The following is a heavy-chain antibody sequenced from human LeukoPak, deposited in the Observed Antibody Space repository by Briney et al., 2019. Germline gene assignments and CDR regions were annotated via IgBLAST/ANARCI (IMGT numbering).Heavy chain of an antibody. CDR2: IIPIFGIA. Sequence: GSSVKVSCKASGGTFSSYAISWVRQAPGQGLEWMGGIIPIFGIANYAQKFQGRVTITTDESTSTAYMELSSLRSEDTAVYYCARESPSAIGAFDIWGQGTMVTVSS. CDR1: GGTFSSYA. J-gene: IGHJ3*02. CDR3: ARESPSAIGAFDI. V-gene: IGHV1-69*05.